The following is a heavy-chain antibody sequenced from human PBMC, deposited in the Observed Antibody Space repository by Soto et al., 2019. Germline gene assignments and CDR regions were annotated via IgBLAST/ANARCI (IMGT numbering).Heavy chain of an antibody. J-gene: IGHJ4*02. CDR2: ISAYNGNT. CDR3: ARDKRGIAAAGTPAYFDY. CDR1: CYTFTSYG. V-gene: IGHV1-18*04. Sequence: SVKVSCKASCYTFTSYGISLLRQAPGQWFEWMGWISAYNGNTNYAQKLQGRVTMTTDTSTSTAYMELRSLRSDDTAVYYCARDKRGIAAAGTPAYFDYWGQGTLVTAPQ. D-gene: IGHD6-13*01.